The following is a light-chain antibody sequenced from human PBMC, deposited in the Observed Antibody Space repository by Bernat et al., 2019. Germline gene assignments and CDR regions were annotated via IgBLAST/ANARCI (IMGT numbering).Light chain of an antibody. CDR2: DNN. CDR3: ETWEGSLSAVV. J-gene: IGLJ2*01. CDR1: SSNIGNNY. Sequence: QSVLTQPPSVSAAPRQKVTISCSGSSSNIGNNYVSWYQHLPGTAPKLLIYDNNKRPSGIPDRFSGSQSGTSATLGITGLQTGEEADYYCETWEGSLSAVVFGGGTKLTVL. V-gene: IGLV1-51*01.